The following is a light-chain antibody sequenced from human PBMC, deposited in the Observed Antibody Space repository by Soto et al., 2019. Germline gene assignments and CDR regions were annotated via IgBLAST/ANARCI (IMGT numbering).Light chain of an antibody. V-gene: IGKV3-11*01. J-gene: IGKJ5*01. CDR2: DAS. CDR1: QSVNNY. CDR3: QQRAMWPIT. Sequence: EIVLTQSPATLSLSPGERATLSCRASQSVNNYLIWYQQKPGQAPRLLISDASNRATGIPARFSGSGSGTDFTLTTGSLEPEDFAVYYCQQRAMWPITFGQGTRLEIK.